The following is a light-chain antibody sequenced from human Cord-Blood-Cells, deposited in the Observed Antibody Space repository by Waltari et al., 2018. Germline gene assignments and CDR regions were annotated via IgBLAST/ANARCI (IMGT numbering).Light chain of an antibody. CDR1: QSISSY. V-gene: IGKV1-39*01. J-gene: IGKJ2*01. CDR3: QQSYSTLTPT. CDR2: AAS. Sequence: DIQLTQSPSSLSASVGDRVTITCRASQSISSYLNWYQQKPGKAPKLLIYAASSLQSGVPSRFSGSGSWTDFTLTISSLQPEDFATYYCQQSYSTLTPTFGQGTKLEIK.